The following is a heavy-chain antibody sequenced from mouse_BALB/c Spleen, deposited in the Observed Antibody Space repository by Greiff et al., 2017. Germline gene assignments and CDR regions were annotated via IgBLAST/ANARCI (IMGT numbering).Heavy chain of an antibody. V-gene: IGHV5-9-4*01. J-gene: IGHJ3*01. CDR2: ISSGGSYT. CDR3: AREEGSPFAY. CDR1: GFTFSSYA. Sequence: EVQLVESGGGLVKPGGSLKLSCAASGFTFSSYAMSWVRQSPEERLEWVAEISSGGSYTYYPDTVTGRFTISRDNAKNTLYLEMSSLRSEDTAMYYGAREEGSPFAYWGQGTLVTVSA.